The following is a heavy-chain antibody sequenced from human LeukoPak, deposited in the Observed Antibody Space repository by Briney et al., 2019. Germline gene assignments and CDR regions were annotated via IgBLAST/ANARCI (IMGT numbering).Heavy chain of an antibody. V-gene: IGHV4-34*01. J-gene: IGHJ6*02. CDR3: ARHPDYYGMDV. Sequence: SETLSLTCAVYGGSFSGYYWSWIRQPPGKGLEWIGEINHSGSTNYNPSLKSRVTISVDTSKNQFSLKLSSVTAADTAVYYCARHPDYYGMDVWGQGTTVTVSS. CDR1: GGSFSGYY. CDR2: INHSGST.